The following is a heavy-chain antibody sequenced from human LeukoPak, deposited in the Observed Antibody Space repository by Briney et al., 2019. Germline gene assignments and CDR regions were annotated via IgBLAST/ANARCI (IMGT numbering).Heavy chain of an antibody. D-gene: IGHD2-15*01. V-gene: IGHV4-59*12. CDR3: ARDEYCSGGSCFEKGMDV. CDR1: GGSISSYY. J-gene: IGHJ6*02. Sequence: SETLSLTCTVSGGSISSYYWSWIRQPPGKGLEWTGYIYYSGSTNYNPSLKSRVTISVDTSKNQFSLKLSSVTAAGTAVYYCARDEYCSGGSCFEKGMDVWGQGTTVTVSS. CDR2: IYYSGST.